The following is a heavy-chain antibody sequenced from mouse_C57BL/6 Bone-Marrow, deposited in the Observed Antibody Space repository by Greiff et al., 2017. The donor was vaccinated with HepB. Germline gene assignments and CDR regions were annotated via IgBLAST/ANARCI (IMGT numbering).Heavy chain of an antibody. CDR3: AIYYGNSWFAY. D-gene: IGHD2-1*01. Sequence: EVQLVESGPGLVKPSQSLSLTCSVTGYSITSGYYWNWIRQFPGNKLEWMGYISYDGSNNYNPSLKNRISITRDTSKNQFFLKLNSVTTEDTATYYCAIYYGNSWFAYWGQGTLVTVSA. CDR1: GYSITSGYY. J-gene: IGHJ3*01. V-gene: IGHV3-6*01. CDR2: ISYDGSN.